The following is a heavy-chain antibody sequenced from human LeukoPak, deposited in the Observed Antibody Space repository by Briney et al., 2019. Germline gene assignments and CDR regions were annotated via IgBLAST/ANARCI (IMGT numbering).Heavy chain of an antibody. CDR3: AKDLHG. CDR2: IKQDGSQK. CDR1: GFTLSIYW. Sequence: GGSLRLSCAASGFTLSIYWMSWVRQAPGKGLEWVANIKQDGSQKYYVDSVKGRFTISRDNAKNSLYLQMNSLRAEDTAVYYCAKDLHGGGQGTLVTVSS. D-gene: IGHD3-16*01. J-gene: IGHJ4*02. V-gene: IGHV3-7*03.